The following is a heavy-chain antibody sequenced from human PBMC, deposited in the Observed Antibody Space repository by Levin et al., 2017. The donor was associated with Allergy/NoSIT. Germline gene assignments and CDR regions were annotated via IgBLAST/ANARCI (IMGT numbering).Heavy chain of an antibody. CDR1: GYTFTSYD. CDR2: MKPNSGNT. J-gene: IGHJ4*02. D-gene: IGHD2-15*01. V-gene: IGHV1-8*01. Sequence: PGGSLRLSCKASGYTFTSYDINWVRQATGQGLEWMGWMKPNSGNTGYAQKFQGRVTMTRNTSIGTAYMELTSLRSEDTAVYYCARADLGYCSGGSCYSHYWGQGTLVTVSS. CDR3: ARADLGYCSGGSCYSHY.